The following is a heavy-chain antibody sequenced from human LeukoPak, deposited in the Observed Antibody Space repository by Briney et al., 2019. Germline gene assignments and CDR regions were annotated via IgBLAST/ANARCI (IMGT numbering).Heavy chain of an antibody. CDR1: GFTFDTYT. CDR3: AKGTEEWLLTALFDY. J-gene: IGHJ4*02. D-gene: IGHD6-19*01. Sequence: GGSVRLSCAASGFTFDTYTMHWVRQTPGTGLEWVSLISYNGGSTYYADSVKGRFTISRDNSKNSLYLQMHSLRTEDTALYYCAKGTEEWLLTALFDYWGQGTLVTVSS. V-gene: IGHV3-43*01. CDR2: ISYNGGST.